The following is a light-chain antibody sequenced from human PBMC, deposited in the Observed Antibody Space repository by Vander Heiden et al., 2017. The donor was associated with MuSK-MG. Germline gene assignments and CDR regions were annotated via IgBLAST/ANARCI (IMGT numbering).Light chain of an antibody. Sequence: IVMTQSPDSLAVSLGERATINCKSSQSVLYSSNNKNNLAWYQQKSGQPPKLLIYWASTRESGVPDRFSGSGSGTDFTLTISSLQAEDVAVYYCQQYYSTPRTFGQGTKVEIK. V-gene: IGKV4-1*01. CDR3: QQYYSTPRT. CDR2: WAS. J-gene: IGKJ1*01. CDR1: QSVLYSSNNKNN.